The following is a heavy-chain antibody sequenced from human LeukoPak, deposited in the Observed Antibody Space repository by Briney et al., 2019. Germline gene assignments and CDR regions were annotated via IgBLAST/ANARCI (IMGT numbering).Heavy chain of an antibody. CDR1: GFTFSNYA. Sequence: GKSLRLSCAASGFTFSNYAMHWVRQAPGKGLEWVSLISSGGTYEYYADSVKGRFTISRDNSKNTLNLQLNSLRAEDTAVYYCAKDLYSSGFDYWGQGTLVTVSS. CDR2: ISSGGTYE. J-gene: IGHJ4*02. CDR3: AKDLYSSGFDY. D-gene: IGHD6-19*01. V-gene: IGHV3-30*01.